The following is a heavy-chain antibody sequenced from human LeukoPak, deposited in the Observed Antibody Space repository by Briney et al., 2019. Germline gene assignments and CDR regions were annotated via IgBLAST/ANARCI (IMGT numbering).Heavy chain of an antibody. J-gene: IGHJ4*02. CDR2: IHYSGST. CDR1: GGSISSYY. D-gene: IGHD1/OR15-1a*01. Sequence: SETLSLTCTVSGGSISSYYWSWIRQPPGKGLEWIGYIHYSGSTNYNPSLKSRVTISSDTSKNQFSLKLTSVTAADTAAYYCARGPGEHRSHARLFDYCGQGTLVTVSS. V-gene: IGHV4-59*01. CDR3: ARGPGEHRSHARLFDY.